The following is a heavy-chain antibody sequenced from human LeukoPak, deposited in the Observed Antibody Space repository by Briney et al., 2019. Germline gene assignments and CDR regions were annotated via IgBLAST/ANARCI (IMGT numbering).Heavy chain of an antibody. Sequence: SQTLSLTCTVSGGSISSGSYYWSWIRQPAGKGLEWIGRIYTSGSTNYNPSLKSRVTISVDTSKNQFSLKLSSVTAADTAVYYCARDRTTGTTLNWFDPWGQGTLVTVSS. V-gene: IGHV4-61*02. D-gene: IGHD1-1*01. J-gene: IGHJ5*02. CDR3: ARDRTTGTTLNWFDP. CDR1: GGSISSGSYY. CDR2: IYTSGST.